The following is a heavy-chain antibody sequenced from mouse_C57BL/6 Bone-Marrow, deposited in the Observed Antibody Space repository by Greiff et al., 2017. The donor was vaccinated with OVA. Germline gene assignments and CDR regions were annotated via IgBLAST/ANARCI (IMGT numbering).Heavy chain of an antibody. V-gene: IGHV5-16*01. Sequence: EVQLVESEGGLVQPGSSMKLSCTASGFTFSDYYMAWVRQVPEKGLEWVANINYDGSSTYYLDSLKSRFIISRDNAKNILYLQMSSLKSEDTATYYCARDNYGSRNWYFDVWGTGTTVTVSS. J-gene: IGHJ1*03. CDR1: GFTFSDYY. D-gene: IGHD1-1*01. CDR3: ARDNYGSRNWYFDV. CDR2: INYDGSST.